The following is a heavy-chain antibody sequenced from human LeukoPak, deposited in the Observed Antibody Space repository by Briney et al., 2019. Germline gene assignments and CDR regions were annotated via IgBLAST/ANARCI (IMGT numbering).Heavy chain of an antibody. V-gene: IGHV1-69*13. J-gene: IGHJ5*02. CDR3: ASLDAYCGGDCYWFDP. CDR1: GGTFSSYA. Sequence: GASVKVSCKASGGTFSSYAISWVRQAPGQGLEWMGGIIPIFGTANYAQKFQGRVTITADESTSTAYMELSSLRSEDTAVYYCASLDAYCGGDCYWFDPWGQGTLVTVSP. D-gene: IGHD2-21*02. CDR2: IIPIFGTA.